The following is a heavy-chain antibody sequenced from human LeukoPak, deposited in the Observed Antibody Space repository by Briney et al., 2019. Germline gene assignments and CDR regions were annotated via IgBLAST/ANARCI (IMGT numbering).Heavy chain of an antibody. CDR2: ISSSGSST. J-gene: IGHJ4*02. V-gene: IGHV3-23*01. D-gene: IGHD4-17*01. CDR3: AKAFYGDYVIVY. Sequence: GGSLRLSCAASGFTFSSYAMSWVRQAPGKGLEWVSLISSSGSSTNYTDSVKGRSTLSRDNSKNTLYLKMNSLRAEDTALYYCAKAFYGDYVIVYSGQGTLVTVSS. CDR1: GFTFSSYA.